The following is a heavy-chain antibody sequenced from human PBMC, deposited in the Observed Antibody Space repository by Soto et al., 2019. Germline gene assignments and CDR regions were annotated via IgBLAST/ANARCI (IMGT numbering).Heavy chain of an antibody. CDR1: GGSISSYY. D-gene: IGHD3-9*01. J-gene: IGHJ4*02. Sequence: SETLSLTCTVSGGSISSYYWSWIRQPPGKGLEWIGYMYYFGSTNYNPSLKSRVTISVDTSKNQFTLKLSSVTAADTAVYYCARHSPDFDWLSQFDYWGQGTLVT. CDR3: ARHSPDFDWLSQFDY. V-gene: IGHV4-59*08. CDR2: MYYFGST.